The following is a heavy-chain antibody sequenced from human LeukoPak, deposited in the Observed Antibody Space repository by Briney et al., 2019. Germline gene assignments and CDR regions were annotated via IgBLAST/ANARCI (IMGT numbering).Heavy chain of an antibody. CDR1: GGSISGYY. D-gene: IGHD5/OR15-5a*01. V-gene: IGHV4-59*08. CDR2: IYYSGST. J-gene: IGHJ4*02. CDR3: ARSLQPDSVDY. Sequence: SETLSLTCTVSGGSISGYYWSWIRQPPGKGLEWIGYIYYSGSTNYNPSLKSRVTISVDTSKNQFSLKLSSVTAADTAVYYCARSLQPDSVDYWGQGTLVTVSS.